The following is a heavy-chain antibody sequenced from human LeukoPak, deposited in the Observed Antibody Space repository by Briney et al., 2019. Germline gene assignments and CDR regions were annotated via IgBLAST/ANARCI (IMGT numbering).Heavy chain of an antibody. CDR3: ASGKDTYYDFLRGYYSGFYFDY. V-gene: IGHV3-7*01. Sequence: GGSLRLSCAASGFTFSSYWMSWVRQAPGKGLEWVANIKQDGSEKYYVDSVKGRFTISRDNAKNSLYLQMNSLRAEDTAVYYCASGKDTYYDFLRGYYSGFYFDYWGQGTLVPVSP. J-gene: IGHJ4*02. D-gene: IGHD3-3*01. CDR1: GFTFSSYW. CDR2: IKQDGSEK.